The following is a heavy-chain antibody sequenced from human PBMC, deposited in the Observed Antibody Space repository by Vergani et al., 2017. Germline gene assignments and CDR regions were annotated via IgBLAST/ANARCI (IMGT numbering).Heavy chain of an antibody. CDR1: GFTFSSYA. D-gene: IGHD2-2*01. CDR3: AREGVVPAACFDY. V-gene: IGHV3-30-3*01. Sequence: QVQLVESGGGVVQPGRSLRLSCAASGFTFSSYAIHWVRQAPGKGLEWVAVISYDGSNKYYADSVKGRFTISRDNSKNTLYLQMNSLRAEDTAVYYCAREGVVPAACFDYWGQGTLVTVSS. J-gene: IGHJ4*02. CDR2: ISYDGSNK.